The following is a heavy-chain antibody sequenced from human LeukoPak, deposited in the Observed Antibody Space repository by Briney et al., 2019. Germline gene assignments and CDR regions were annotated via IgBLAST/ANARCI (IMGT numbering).Heavy chain of an antibody. J-gene: IGHJ3*02. D-gene: IGHD2-15*01. V-gene: IGHV1-18*01. CDR3: ARELRRDDI. CDR1: GYTFTSYG. CDR2: ISAYNGNT. Sequence: ASAKVSCKASGYTFTSYGISWVRQAPGQGLEWMGWISAYNGNTNYAQKFQGRVTITTDTSINTAYMELSGLRSEDTAVYYCARELRRDDIWGQGTMVTVSS.